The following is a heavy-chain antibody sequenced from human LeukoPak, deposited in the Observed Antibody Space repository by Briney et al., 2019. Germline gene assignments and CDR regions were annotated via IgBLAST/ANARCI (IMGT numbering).Heavy chain of an antibody. V-gene: IGHV3-21*01. J-gene: IGHJ5*02. Sequence: PGGSLRLSCAASGFTFSNYNMNWVRQAPGKGLEWVSSISSSSSYIYYADSVKGRFTISRDNAKNSLYLQMNSLRAEDTAVYYCARDFESFSSNWFDPWGQGNPGHRLL. CDR3: ARDFESFSSNWFDP. CDR2: ISSSSSYI. D-gene: IGHD3-3*02. CDR1: GFTFSNYN.